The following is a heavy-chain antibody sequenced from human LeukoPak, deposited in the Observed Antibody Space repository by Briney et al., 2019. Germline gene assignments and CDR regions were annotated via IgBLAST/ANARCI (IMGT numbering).Heavy chain of an antibody. Sequence: SETLSPACAVYGGSFSGYYWSWIRQPPGKGLEWIGEINHSGSTNYNPSLKSRVTISVDTSKNQFSLKLSSVTAADTAVYYCARVSIFGVVGYWGQGTLVTVSS. CDR2: INHSGST. CDR1: GGSFSGYY. CDR3: ARVSIFGVVGY. J-gene: IGHJ4*02. V-gene: IGHV4-34*01. D-gene: IGHD3-3*01.